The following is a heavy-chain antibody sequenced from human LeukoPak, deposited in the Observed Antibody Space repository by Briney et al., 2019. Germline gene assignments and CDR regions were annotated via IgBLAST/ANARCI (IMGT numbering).Heavy chain of an antibody. CDR2: ISGSGGST. D-gene: IGHD6-13*01. Sequence: GASLRLSCAASGFTFSSYAMSWVRQAPGKGLEWVSGISGSGGSTYYADSVKGRFTISRDNSKKTLYLQMNSLRAEDTAVYYCAKDKLPDAKGPGVAAAPSGMDVWGQGTTVTVSS. CDR1: GFTFSSYA. J-gene: IGHJ6*02. V-gene: IGHV3-23*01. CDR3: AKDKLPDAKGPGVAAAPSGMDV.